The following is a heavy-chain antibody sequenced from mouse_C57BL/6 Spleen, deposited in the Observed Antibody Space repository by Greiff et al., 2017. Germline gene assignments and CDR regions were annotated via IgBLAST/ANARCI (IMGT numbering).Heavy chain of an antibody. D-gene: IGHD2-1*01. CDR1: GFTFSDYY. CDR2: INYDGSST. J-gene: IGHJ2*01. CDR3: ARALWYQYYFDY. Sequence: EVMLVESEGGLVQPGSSMKLSCTASGFTFSDYYMAWVRQVPEKGLEWVANINYDGSSTYYLDSLKSRFIISRDNAKNILYLQMSSLKSEDTATYYCARALWYQYYFDYWGQGTTLTVSS. V-gene: IGHV5-16*01.